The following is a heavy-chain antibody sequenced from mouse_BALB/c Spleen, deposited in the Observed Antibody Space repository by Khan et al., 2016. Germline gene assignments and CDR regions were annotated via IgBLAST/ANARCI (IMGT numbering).Heavy chain of an antibody. J-gene: IGHJ3*01. CDR3: ACDSYYAWFPY. D-gene: IGHD2-3*01. V-gene: IGHV3-2*02. CDR1: GYSITSDYA. Sequence: EVKLLESGPGLVKPSQSLSLTCTVSGYSITSDYAWNWIRQFPGNKLEWMGYISYSGITSYNPSLKSRISITRDTSKNQFFLQLLSVPTADTATCYCACDSYYAWFPYWGQGTLVTVSA. CDR2: ISYSGIT.